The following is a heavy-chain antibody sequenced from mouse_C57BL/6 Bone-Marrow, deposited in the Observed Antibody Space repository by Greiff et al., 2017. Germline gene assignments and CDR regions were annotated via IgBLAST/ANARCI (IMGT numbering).Heavy chain of an antibody. CDR3: ARERDYYGSRNARDY. D-gene: IGHD1-1*01. V-gene: IGHV1-54*01. Sequence: QVQLKESGAELVRPGTSVKVSCKASGYAFTNYLIEWVKQRPGQGLEWIGVINPGRGGTNYNEKFTGKATLTADKSSSTAYMQISSLTSENSAAYVCARERDYYGSRNARDYWGQGTSVTVSS. CDR2: INPGRGGT. CDR1: GYAFTNYL. J-gene: IGHJ4*01.